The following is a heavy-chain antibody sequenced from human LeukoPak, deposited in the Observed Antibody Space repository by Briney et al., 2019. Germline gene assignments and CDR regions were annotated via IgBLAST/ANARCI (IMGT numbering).Heavy chain of an antibody. D-gene: IGHD3-10*01. CDR2: IYHSGTT. Sequence: SETLSLTCAVSGGSISSGDYSWSWIRQPPGKGLEWIGYIYHSGTTYYNPSLKSRVTISVDRSKNQFSLKLSSVTAADTAVYYCARVQPEGFGHLLYDSWFDPWGQGTLVTVSS. J-gene: IGHJ5*02. V-gene: IGHV4-30-2*01. CDR1: GGSISSGDYS. CDR3: ARVQPEGFGHLLYDSWFDP.